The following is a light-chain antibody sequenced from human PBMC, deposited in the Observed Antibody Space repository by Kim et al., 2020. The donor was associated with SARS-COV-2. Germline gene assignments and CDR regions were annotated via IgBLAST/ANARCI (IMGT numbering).Light chain of an antibody. J-gene: IGKJ4*01. CDR1: QSFSIY. CDR2: DAS. V-gene: IGKV3-11*01. CDR3: QQRSNWPRT. Sequence: EIVLTQSPATLSLSPGERATLSCRASQSFSIYLAWYQQKPGQAPRLLIYDASNRATVIPARFSGSGSGTDFTLTISSLEPEDFAVYYCQQRSNWPRTVGGGTKLDI.